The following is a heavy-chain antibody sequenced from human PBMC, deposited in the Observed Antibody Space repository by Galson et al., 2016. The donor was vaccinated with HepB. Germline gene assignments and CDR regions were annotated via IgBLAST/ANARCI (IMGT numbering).Heavy chain of an antibody. D-gene: IGHD3-3*01. V-gene: IGHV1-3*01. Sequence: SVKVSCKASGYIFSRYTMHWVRQAPGQRLEWMGWINPANGNTKYSQKFQGGVTFSSDTSASTGYMELSSLRSEDTAVYYCAKAGEDFSSGYSSGLAYWGQGTLVTVSP. CDR3: AKAGEDFSSGYSSGLAY. CDR2: INPANGNT. J-gene: IGHJ4*02. CDR1: GYIFSRYT.